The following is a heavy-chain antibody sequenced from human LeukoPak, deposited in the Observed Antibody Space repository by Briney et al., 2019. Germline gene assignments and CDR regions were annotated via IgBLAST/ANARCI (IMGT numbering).Heavy chain of an antibody. J-gene: IGHJ5*02. CDR2: IYTSGST. Sequence: NPSETLSLTCTVSGGSISSYYWSWIRQPAGKGLEWIGRIYTSGSTNYNPSLKSRVTMSVDTSKNQFSLKLSSVTAADTAVYYCARDLGTVTTGYNWFDPWGQGTLVTVSS. D-gene: IGHD4-11*01. V-gene: IGHV4-4*07. CDR3: ARDLGTVTTGYNWFDP. CDR1: GGSISSYY.